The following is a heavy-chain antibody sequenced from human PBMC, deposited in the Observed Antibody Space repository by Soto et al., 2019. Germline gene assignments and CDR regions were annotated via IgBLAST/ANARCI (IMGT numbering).Heavy chain of an antibody. CDR2: IYHSGST. CDR1: GGSITSGGYS. D-gene: IGHD7-27*01. J-gene: IGHJ4*02. Sequence: KPSETLSLTCALSGGSITSGGYSWSWIRQPPGRGLEWIGYIYHSGSTSYNPSLESRVTMSVDRSRNHFSLELRSVTAADTAVYYCARLDGGLGLPGGLLDYWGQGALVTVSS. CDR3: ARLDGGLGLPGGLLDY. V-gene: IGHV4-30-2*01.